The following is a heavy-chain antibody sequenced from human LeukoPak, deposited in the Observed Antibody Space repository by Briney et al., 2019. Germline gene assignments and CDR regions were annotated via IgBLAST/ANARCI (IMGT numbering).Heavy chain of an antibody. CDR1: GGSISSSNYY. D-gene: IGHD2-21*02. CDR2: TYYSRNT. Sequence: SETLSLTCSVSGGSISSSNYYWGWIRQPPGKGLEWIVSTYYSRNTYYNPSLKSRVTISVDTSNNQFSLKLISGTAADTAMYYCARFRHCGDDCYFLDYWGQGTLVTVSS. J-gene: IGHJ4*02. CDR3: ARFRHCGDDCYFLDY. V-gene: IGHV4-39*07.